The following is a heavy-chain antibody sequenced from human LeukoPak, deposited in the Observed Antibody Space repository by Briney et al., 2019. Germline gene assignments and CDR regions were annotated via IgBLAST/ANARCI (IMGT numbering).Heavy chain of an antibody. CDR2: IYPRDGST. Sequence: ASVKVSCKASGYSFTSNYIHWVRQAPGQGLEWMGMIYPRDGSTSYAQKFQGRVTVTRDTSTSTVHMELSGLRSEDTAVYYCARNRPTTGDFISWGQGALVTVSS. D-gene: IGHD1-1*01. CDR1: GYSFTSNY. J-gene: IGHJ4*02. CDR3: ARNRPTTGDFIS. V-gene: IGHV1-46*01.